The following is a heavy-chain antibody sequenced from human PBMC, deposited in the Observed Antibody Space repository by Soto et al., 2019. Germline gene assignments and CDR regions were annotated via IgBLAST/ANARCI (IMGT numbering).Heavy chain of an antibody. CDR2: IYHSGST. CDR3: ARGKITGLFDY. CDR1: GGSISSGGYS. D-gene: IGHD2-8*02. V-gene: IGHV4-30-2*01. Sequence: SETLSLTCAVSGGSISSGGYSWSWMRQPPGKGLEWIGYIYHSGSTYYNPSLKSRVTISVDTSKNQFSLKLTSVTAADTAVYYCARGKITGLFDYWGQGTLVTVSS. J-gene: IGHJ4*02.